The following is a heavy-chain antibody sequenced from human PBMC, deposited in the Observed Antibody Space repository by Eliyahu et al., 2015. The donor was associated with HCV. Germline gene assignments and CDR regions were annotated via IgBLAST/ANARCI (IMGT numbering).Heavy chain of an antibody. J-gene: IGHJ5*02. CDR2: IWYDGNKK. D-gene: IGHD4-11*01. Sequence: QVQLVESGGGVGQPGRSLRLSCAASGFSFSTYGMHWVRQAPGKGLEWVAVIWYDGNKKYYADSVKGRFTISRDNSKNALYLQMNDLRTEDTAVYYCARGDYSNPYNWFDPWGQGTLVTVSS. V-gene: IGHV3-33*01. CDR1: GFSFSTYG. CDR3: ARGDYSNPYNWFDP.